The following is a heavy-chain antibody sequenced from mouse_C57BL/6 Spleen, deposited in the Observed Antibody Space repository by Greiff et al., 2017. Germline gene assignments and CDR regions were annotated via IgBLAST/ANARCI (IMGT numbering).Heavy chain of an antibody. Sequence: VKLVESGAELMKPGASVKLSCKATGYTFTGYWIEWVKQRPGHGLEWIGEILPGSGSTNYNEKFKGKATFTADTSSNTAYMQLSSLTTEDSAIYYGARGIITTVVRNVDYWGQGTTLTVSS. V-gene: IGHV1-9*01. J-gene: IGHJ2*01. CDR1: GYTFTGYW. CDR2: ILPGSGST. CDR3: ARGIITTVVRNVDY. D-gene: IGHD1-1*01.